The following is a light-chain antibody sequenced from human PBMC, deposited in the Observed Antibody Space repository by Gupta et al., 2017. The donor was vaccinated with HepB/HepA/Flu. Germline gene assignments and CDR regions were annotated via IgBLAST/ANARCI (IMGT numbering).Light chain of an antibody. CDR2: EVN. J-gene: IGLJ2*01. CDR3: SSFTDTTTLVV. V-gene: IGLV2-14*03. CDR1: NSYFGDFNY. Sequence: SALPQLASVSGSPGHSITISCTGTNSYFGDFNYVSWYQQHPGEAPKLLISEVNNRPSEISYRFSGSKSGNTASLTIAGLQTEDEADYYCSSFTDTTTLVVFGGGTKLTVL.